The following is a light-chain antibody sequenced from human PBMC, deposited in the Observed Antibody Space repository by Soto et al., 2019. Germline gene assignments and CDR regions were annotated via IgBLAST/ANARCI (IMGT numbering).Light chain of an antibody. J-gene: IGKJ5*01. CDR3: QQANSFPPIN. CDR2: ASS. Sequence: DIQITHSPSSLSASVVDRVTITFLTSQSIGNDLNWYQQRPGKAPKLLIYASSSLPTGVPSRFSGSGSGTDFTLTISSLQPEDFATYYCQQANSFPPINFGQGTRLEIK. CDR1: QSIGND. V-gene: IGKV1-39*01.